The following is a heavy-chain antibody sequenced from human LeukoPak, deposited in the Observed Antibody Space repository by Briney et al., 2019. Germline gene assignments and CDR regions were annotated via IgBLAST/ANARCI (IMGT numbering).Heavy chain of an antibody. CDR1: GGSFSSDS. CDR2: IYNSGST. V-gene: IGHV4-59*01. Sequence: PSETLSLTCAASGGSFSSDSRSWVRQPPGKGLEWVGYIYNSGSTKYNPSLESRVSISVDKYKNQFSLKLSSVTAADTAVDYCARCRSYDSSGYCDAVDIWGQGTMVTVSS. D-gene: IGHD3-22*01. J-gene: IGHJ3*02. CDR3: ARCRSYDSSGYCDAVDI.